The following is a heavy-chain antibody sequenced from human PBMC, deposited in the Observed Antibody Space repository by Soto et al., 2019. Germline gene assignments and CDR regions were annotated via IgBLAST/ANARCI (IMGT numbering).Heavy chain of an antibody. CDR3: ATLYSSSWYAVPHWFDP. V-gene: IGHV4-39*01. J-gene: IGHJ5*02. D-gene: IGHD6-13*01. CDR1: GGSISSSSYY. CDR2: IYYSGST. Sequence: PSETLSLTCTVSGGSISSSSYYWGWIRQPPGKGLEWIGSIYYSGSTYYNPSLKSRVTISVDTSKNQFSLKLSPVTAADTAVYYCATLYSSSWYAVPHWFDPWGQGTLVTVSS.